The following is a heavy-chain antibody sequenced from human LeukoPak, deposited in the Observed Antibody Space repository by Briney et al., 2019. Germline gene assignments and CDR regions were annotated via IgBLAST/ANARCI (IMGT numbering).Heavy chain of an antibody. CDR3: VRDYVWGTRDPDY. CDR2: ISSSSSTI. J-gene: IGHJ4*02. D-gene: IGHD3-16*01. Sequence: GGSLRLSCAASGFTFSSYSMNWVRQAPGKGLEWVSYISSSSSTIYYADSVKGRFTISRDNAKNSLYLQMNSLKADDTGVFYCVRDYVWGTRDPDYWGRGTLVTVSS. CDR1: GFTFSSYS. V-gene: IGHV3-48*04.